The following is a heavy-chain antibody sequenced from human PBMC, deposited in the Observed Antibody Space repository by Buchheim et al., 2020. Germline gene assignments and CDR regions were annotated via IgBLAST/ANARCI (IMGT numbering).Heavy chain of an antibody. V-gene: IGHV4-39*07. CDR1: GGSISSSSYY. Sequence: QLQLQESGPGLVKPSETLSLTCTVSGGSISSSSYYWGWIRQPPGKGLEWIGSIYYSGSTYYNPSLKSRVTISVDTSKNQFSLKLSSLTAADTAVYYCARVTRITMVRGVTHYYYYYGMDVWGQGTT. D-gene: IGHD3-10*01. CDR2: IYYSGST. CDR3: ARVTRITMVRGVTHYYYYYGMDV. J-gene: IGHJ6*02.